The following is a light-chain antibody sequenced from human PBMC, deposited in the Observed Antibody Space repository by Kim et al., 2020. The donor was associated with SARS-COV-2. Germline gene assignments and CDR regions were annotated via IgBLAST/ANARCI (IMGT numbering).Light chain of an antibody. J-gene: IGLJ2*01. V-gene: IGLV1-40*01. Sequence: RVTFSCTGSSSNIGAGYDVQWYQQLPGTAPKHLIYGNSNRPSGVPDRFSGSKSGTSASLAITGLQAEDEADYHCQSYDSSLSGVVFGGGTQLTVL. CDR3: QSYDSSLSGVV. CDR1: SSNIGAGYD. CDR2: GNS.